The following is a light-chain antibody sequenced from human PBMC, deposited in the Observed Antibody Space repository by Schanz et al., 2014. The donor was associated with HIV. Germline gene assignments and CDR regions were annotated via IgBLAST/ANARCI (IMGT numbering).Light chain of an antibody. CDR2: QAS. V-gene: IGKV1-5*03. CDR1: QSISRY. Sequence: DIQMTQSPSSLSASVGDRVTITCRASQSISRYLNWYQQKPGKAPKVLIYQASILENGVPSTFSGGGYGTEFTLTISSLQPDDFATYFCLQYDSDSWTFGQGTKLDIQ. CDR3: LQYDSDSWT. J-gene: IGKJ2*02.